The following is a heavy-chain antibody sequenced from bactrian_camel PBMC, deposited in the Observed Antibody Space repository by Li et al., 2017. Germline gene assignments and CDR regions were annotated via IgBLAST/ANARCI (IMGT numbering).Heavy chain of an antibody. CDR1: GFTFSNYA. J-gene: IGHJ4*01. D-gene: IGHD2*01. V-gene: IGHV3S35*01. Sequence: VESGGGLVQPGGSLRLSCAASGFTFSNYAIHWVRQVPGKGLEWVSFIKARGNNAYYADSVKGRFTVSRDNANNTVNLMMNSLKPEDTAMYYCAANFGPYCSGPYLARRANFLGQGTQVTVS. CDR2: IKARGNNA.